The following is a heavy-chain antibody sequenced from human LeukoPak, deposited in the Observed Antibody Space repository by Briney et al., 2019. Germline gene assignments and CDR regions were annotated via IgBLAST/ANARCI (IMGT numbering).Heavy chain of an antibody. Sequence: SETLSLTCTVSGGSISSGGYYWSWIRQHPGKGLEWIGYIYYSGSTYYNPSLKSRVTISVDTSKNQFSLKLSSVTAADTTVYYCAILCQWLGARAFDIWGQGTMVTVSS. J-gene: IGHJ3*02. CDR1: GGSISSGGYY. CDR2: IYYSGST. V-gene: IGHV4-31*03. D-gene: IGHD6-19*01. CDR3: AILCQWLGARAFDI.